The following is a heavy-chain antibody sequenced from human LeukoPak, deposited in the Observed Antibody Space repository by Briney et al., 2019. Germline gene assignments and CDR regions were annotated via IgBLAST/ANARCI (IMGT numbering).Heavy chain of an antibody. D-gene: IGHD2-2*01. J-gene: IGHJ4*02. CDR2: ISYDGSNK. Sequence: GRSLRLSCAASGFTFSSYAMHWVRQAPGKGLEWVAVISYDGSNKYYADSVKGRFTISRDNSKNTLYLQMNSLRAEDTAVYYCASSPIVVVPAARYWGQGTLVTVSS. V-gene: IGHV3-30-3*01. CDR3: ASSPIVVVPAARY. CDR1: GFTFSSYA.